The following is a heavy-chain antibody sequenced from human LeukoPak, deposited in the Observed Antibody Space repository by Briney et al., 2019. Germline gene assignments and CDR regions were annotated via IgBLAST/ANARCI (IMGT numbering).Heavy chain of an antibody. Sequence: ASVKVSCKASGYTFTGYYMHWVRQAPGQGLEWMGRINPNSGGTNYAQKFQGRVTMTRDTSISTAYMELSRLRSDDTAVYYCARGAALIVVVPAAIFQWGQGTLVTVSS. D-gene: IGHD2-2*01. J-gene: IGHJ4*02. CDR2: INPNSGGT. V-gene: IGHV1-2*06. CDR1: GYTFTGYY. CDR3: ARGAALIVVVPAAIFQ.